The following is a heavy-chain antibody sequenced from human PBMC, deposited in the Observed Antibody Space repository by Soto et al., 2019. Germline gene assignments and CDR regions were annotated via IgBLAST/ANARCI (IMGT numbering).Heavy chain of an antibody. CDR1: GFTFSDYY. CDR3: ARDPLDILTGYVNDAFDI. CDR2: ISSSGSTI. Sequence: VQLVESGGGLVKPGGSLRLSCAASGFTFSDYYMSWIRQAPGKGLEWVSYISSSGSTIYYADSVKGRFTISRDNAKNSLYLQMNSLRAEDTAVYYCARDPLDILTGYVNDAFDIWGQGTMVTVSS. V-gene: IGHV3-11*01. J-gene: IGHJ3*02. D-gene: IGHD3-9*01.